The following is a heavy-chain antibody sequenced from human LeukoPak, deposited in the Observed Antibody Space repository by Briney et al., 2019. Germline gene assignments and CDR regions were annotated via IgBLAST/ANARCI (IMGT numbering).Heavy chain of an antibody. Sequence: GGSLRLSCAASGFTFSSYSVNWVRQAPGKGLEWVSSISSSSSYIYYADSVKGRFTISRDNAKNSLYLQMNSLRAEDTAVYYCATDGSYYDSSGYFDYWGQGTLVTVSS. D-gene: IGHD3-22*01. CDR3: ATDGSYYDSSGYFDY. CDR2: ISSSSSYI. J-gene: IGHJ4*02. CDR1: GFTFSSYS. V-gene: IGHV3-21*01.